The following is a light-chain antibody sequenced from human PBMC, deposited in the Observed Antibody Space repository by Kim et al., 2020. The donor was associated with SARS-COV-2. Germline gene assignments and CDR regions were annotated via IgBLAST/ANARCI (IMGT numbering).Light chain of an antibody. Sequence: ALVHTVNITCQGDSLRTSFANWYQQKTGQAPILVLYGKNSRTSGIPDRFSGSRSGNTASLTITGAQAEDESDYYCSSRDTTGSHVIFGPGTKVTVL. CDR3: SSRDTTGSHVI. CDR1: SLRTSF. CDR2: GKN. J-gene: IGLJ1*01. V-gene: IGLV3-19*01.